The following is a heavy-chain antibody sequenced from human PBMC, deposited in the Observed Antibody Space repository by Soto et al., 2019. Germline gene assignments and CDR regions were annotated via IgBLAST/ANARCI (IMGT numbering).Heavy chain of an antibody. CDR1: GGTFSSYT. CDR3: ARGNHRWLQLWYFDL. V-gene: IGHV1-69*05. D-gene: IGHD5-12*01. Sequence: QVQLVQSGAEVKKPGSSVTVSCKASGGTFSSYTISWVRQAPGQGLEWMGGIIPIFGTANYAQKFQCRVTXTXXXSXXTAYMELSSRRSEDTAVYYCARGNHRWLQLWYFDLWGRGTLVTVSS. J-gene: IGHJ2*01. CDR2: IIPIFGTA.